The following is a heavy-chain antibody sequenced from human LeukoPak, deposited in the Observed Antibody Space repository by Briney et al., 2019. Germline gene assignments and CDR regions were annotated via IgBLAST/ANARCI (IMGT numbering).Heavy chain of an antibody. J-gene: IGHJ5*02. CDR3: ARANRYSDYRNWFDP. D-gene: IGHD4-11*01. V-gene: IGHV3-23*01. CDR2: ISGSGGST. CDR1: GFTFSNYG. Sequence: GGSLRLSCAASGFTFSNYGMSWVRQAPGKGLEWVSAISGSGGSTYYVDSVKGRFTISRDNSKNTLYLQMNSLRAEDTAVYYCARANRYSDYRNWFDPWGQGTLVTVSS.